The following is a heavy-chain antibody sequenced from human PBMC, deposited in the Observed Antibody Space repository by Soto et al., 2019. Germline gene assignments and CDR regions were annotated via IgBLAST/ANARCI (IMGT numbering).Heavy chain of an antibody. V-gene: IGHV3-48*02. CDR1: GFDFNYYN. D-gene: IGHD2-21*02. J-gene: IGHJ5*02. Sequence: EVQLVESGGGLVQPGGSLRLSCEASGFDFNYYNMNWVRQAPGRGLEWLSYISSNSRTIYYADSVKGRFTISRDNAKNSVSLQMYSLRDEDTALYYCTRDGGGGDRSDHWGQGTLVTVSS. CDR3: TRDGGGGDRSDH. CDR2: ISSNSRTI.